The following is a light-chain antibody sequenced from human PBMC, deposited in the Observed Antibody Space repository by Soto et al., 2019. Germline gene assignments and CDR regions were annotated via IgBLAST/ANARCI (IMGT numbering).Light chain of an antibody. Sequence: FMLTQPHSVSESPGKTVTISCTRSGGSITSGYVQWYQQRPGSAPTTVIYEDNQRPSGVPDRFSGSIDSSSNSASLTISGLKTEDEVDYYCQSYHSSYPYVFGTGTKLTVL. CDR3: QSYHSSYPYV. CDR1: GGSITSGY. V-gene: IGLV6-57*03. J-gene: IGLJ1*01. CDR2: EDN.